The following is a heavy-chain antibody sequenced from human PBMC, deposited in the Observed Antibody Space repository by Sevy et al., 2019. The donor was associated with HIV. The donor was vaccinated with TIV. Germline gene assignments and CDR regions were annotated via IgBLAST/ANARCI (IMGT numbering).Heavy chain of an antibody. CDR3: AKEGKNSPVKFDS. J-gene: IGHJ4*02. CDR2: ISRKSLGT. CDR1: GFTFNNFA. D-gene: IGHD3-10*01. Sequence: GGSLRLSCAASGFTFNNFAMSWVRQAPGKGLEWVSAISRKSLGTYYADPVKGRFSISRDDSTNMLYLQMSSLRGDDTAVYYCAKEGKNSPVKFDSWGQGTLVTVSS. V-gene: IGHV3-23*01.